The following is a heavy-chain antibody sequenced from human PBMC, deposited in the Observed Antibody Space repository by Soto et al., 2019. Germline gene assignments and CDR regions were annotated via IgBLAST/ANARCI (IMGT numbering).Heavy chain of an antibody. CDR1: GFTFSSYS. CDR3: ASGRGLPYPLYYYNMDV. V-gene: IGHV3-48*04. D-gene: IGHD4-17*01. CDR2: ISSSSNII. J-gene: IGHJ6*02. Sequence: PGGSLRLSCAASGFTFSSYSMNWVRQAPGKGLEWVSYISSSSNIIYYADSVKGRFTISRDDAKNSLFLHMNSLRAEDAAVYYCASGRGLPYPLYYYNMDVRGQGTTVTVSS.